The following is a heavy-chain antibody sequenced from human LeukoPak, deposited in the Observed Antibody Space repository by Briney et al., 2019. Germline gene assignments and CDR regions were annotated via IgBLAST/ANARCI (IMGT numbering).Heavy chain of an antibody. J-gene: IGHJ4*02. Sequence: PGGSLRLSCAASGFTFSSYLMSWVRQAPGKGLEWVANIKQDGSEKFYVDSVRGRFTISRDNSKNSLYLQMNSLRAEDTAVYYCARKAGGWVGFFDYWGQGTLVTVSS. CDR3: ARKAGGWVGFFDY. CDR1: GFTFSSYL. CDR2: IKQDGSEK. V-gene: IGHV3-7*01. D-gene: IGHD6-19*01.